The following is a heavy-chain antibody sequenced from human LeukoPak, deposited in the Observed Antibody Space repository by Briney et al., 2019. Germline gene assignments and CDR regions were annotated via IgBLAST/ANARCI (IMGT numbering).Heavy chain of an antibody. CDR1: GFTFSSYG. Sequence: GGSLTLSCAASGFTFSSYGMHWVRQAPGKGLEWVAVISYDGSNKYYADSVKGRFTISRDNSKNTLYLQMNSLRAEDTAVYYCAKTYYYDSSGAFDIWGQGTMVTVSS. J-gene: IGHJ3*02. CDR3: AKTYYYDSSGAFDI. D-gene: IGHD3-22*01. CDR2: ISYDGSNK. V-gene: IGHV3-30*18.